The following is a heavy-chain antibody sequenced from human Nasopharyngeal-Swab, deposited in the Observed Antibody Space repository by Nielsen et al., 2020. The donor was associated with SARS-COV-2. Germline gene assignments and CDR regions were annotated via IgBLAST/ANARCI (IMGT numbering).Heavy chain of an antibody. CDR3: ANSTSSSSLRWFDP. V-gene: IGHV1-3*01. D-gene: IGHD6-13*01. Sequence: WVRQAPGQRLEWMGWINAGNGNTKYSQKFQGRVTITRDTSASTAYMELSSLRSEDTAVYYCANSTSSSSLRWFDPGAREPWSPSPQ. CDR2: INAGNGNT. J-gene: IGHJ5*02.